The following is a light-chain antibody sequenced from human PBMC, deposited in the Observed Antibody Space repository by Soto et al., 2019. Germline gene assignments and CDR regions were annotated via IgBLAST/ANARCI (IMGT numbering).Light chain of an antibody. CDR2: EVS. Sequence: QSALTQPPSASGSPGQSLTISCTGTSSDVGAYKYVSWYQQHPGKAPKLMIYEVSERPSGVPDRFSGSKSGNTASLTVSGLQAEDEADYYCSSYVGNDNWVFGGGTKVTVL. V-gene: IGLV2-8*01. J-gene: IGLJ3*02. CDR1: SSDVGAYKY. CDR3: SSYVGNDNWV.